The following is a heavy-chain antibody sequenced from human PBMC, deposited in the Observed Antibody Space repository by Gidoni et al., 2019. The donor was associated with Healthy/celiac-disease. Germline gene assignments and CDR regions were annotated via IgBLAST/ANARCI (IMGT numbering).Heavy chain of an antibody. D-gene: IGHD1-26*01. CDR3: ARSGSYFVFDY. CDR1: GFTFSSYV. Sequence: QVQLVESGGGVGQPGRSLRLSCAASGFTFSSYVMHGVRQAPGKGLGWVSVISYDGSNKYSADSVKGRFTISRDNSKNTLYLQMNSLRAEDTAVYYCARSGSYFVFDYWGQGTLVTVSS. CDR2: ISYDGSNK. J-gene: IGHJ4*02. V-gene: IGHV3-30*16.